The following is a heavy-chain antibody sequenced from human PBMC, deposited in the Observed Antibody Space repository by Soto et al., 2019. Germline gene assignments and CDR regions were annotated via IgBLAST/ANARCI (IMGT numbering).Heavy chain of an antibody. CDR1: GGSVSSGSYY. CDR3: ASGSWELKMGAFDI. V-gene: IGHV4-61*01. D-gene: IGHD1-26*01. Sequence: QVQLQESGPGLVKPSETLSLTCTVSGGSVSSGSYYWSWIRQPPGKGLEWIGYIYYSGSTNYNPSLKSRVTISVDTSKNQFSLKLSSVTAADTAVYYCASGSWELKMGAFDIWGQGTMVTVSS. J-gene: IGHJ3*02. CDR2: IYYSGST.